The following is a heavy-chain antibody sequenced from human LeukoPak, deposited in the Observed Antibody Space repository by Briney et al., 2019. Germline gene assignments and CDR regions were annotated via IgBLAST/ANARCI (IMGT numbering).Heavy chain of an antibody. J-gene: IGHJ4*02. V-gene: IGHV1-8*01. CDR2: MNPNSGNT. CDR3: ARGASLRAVVVGATTSPPMAYDF. CDR1: GYTFTSYD. D-gene: IGHD2-15*01. Sequence: ASVKVSCKASGYTFTSYDINWVRQATGQGLEWMGWMNPNSGNTGYAQKFQGRVTMTSDTSISTAYMELSSLGSEDTAVYYCARGASLRAVVVGATTSPPMAYDFWGQGTLVTVSS.